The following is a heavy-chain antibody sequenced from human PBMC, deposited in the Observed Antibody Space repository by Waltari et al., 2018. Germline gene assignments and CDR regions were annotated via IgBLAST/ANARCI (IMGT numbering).Heavy chain of an antibody. J-gene: IGHJ4*02. CDR1: GFSFSNSW. D-gene: IGHD6-19*01. V-gene: IGHV3-74*01. CDR2: INPDGSSI. Sequence: EVQLVESGGGLVQPGGSLRLSCAATGFSFSNSWINWVRQAPGKGLEWVSRINPDGSSISHADSVRGRFTITRDNAKNTLYLQMNSLRVDDTAVYYCTRATAVSFDYWGLGTLVTVSS. CDR3: TRATAVSFDY.